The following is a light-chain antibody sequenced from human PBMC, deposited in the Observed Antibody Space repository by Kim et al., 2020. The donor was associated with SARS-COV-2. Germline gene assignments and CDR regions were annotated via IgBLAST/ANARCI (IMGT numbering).Light chain of an antibody. CDR1: QTLSHRWDSRDH. V-gene: IGKV4-1*01. J-gene: IGKJ5*01. Sequence: DVVLTQSPDSLAVSLGERATLRCRSSQTLSHRWDSRDHLAWYQQTPGQPPKLLIYWASTRESGVPDRFSGSGSGTDFTLTISNLQAEDVADYFCQQYHSTPLTFGQGTRLEIK. CDR2: WAS. CDR3: QQYHSTPLT.